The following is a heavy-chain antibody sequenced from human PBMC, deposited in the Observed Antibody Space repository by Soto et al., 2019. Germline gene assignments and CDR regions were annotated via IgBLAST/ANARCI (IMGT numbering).Heavy chain of an antibody. CDR1: GGTFSSYA. CDR2: IIPIFGTA. Sequence: SVKVSCKASGGTFSSYAISWVRQAPGQGLEWMGGIIPIFGTANYAQKFQGRVTITADKSTSTAYMELSSLRSEDTAVYYCAAVIVVVPAAIEGAGYYYYYGMDVWGQGTTVTVSS. V-gene: IGHV1-69*06. D-gene: IGHD2-2*02. J-gene: IGHJ6*02. CDR3: AAVIVVVPAAIEGAGYYYYYGMDV.